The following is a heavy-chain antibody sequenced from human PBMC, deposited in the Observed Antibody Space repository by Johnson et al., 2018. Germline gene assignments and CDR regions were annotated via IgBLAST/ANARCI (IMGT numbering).Heavy chain of an antibody. J-gene: IGHJ6*03. CDR1: GFTFSSYD. CDR2: IGTAGDT. D-gene: IGHD2-15*01. CDR3: ARDLISYDYYMAV. V-gene: IGHV3-13*01. Sequence: VQLVESGGGLVQPGGSLRLSCAASGFTFSSYDMHWVRQATGKGLEWVSAIGTAGDTSYPGSVKGRFTIPRENAKDSLYLQMNSLRAGDTAVYYCARDLISYDYYMAVWGKGTTVTVSS.